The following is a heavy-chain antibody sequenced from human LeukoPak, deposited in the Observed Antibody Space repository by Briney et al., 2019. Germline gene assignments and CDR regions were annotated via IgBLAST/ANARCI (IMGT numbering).Heavy chain of an antibody. V-gene: IGHV4-39*01. J-gene: IGHJ5*02. D-gene: IGHD1-26*01. Sequence: SETLSLTCTVSGGSISSSSYYWGWIRQPPGKGPEWIGSIYYSGSTYYNPSLKSRVTISVDTSKNQFSLKLSSVTAADTAVYYCARQGGIVGATVSNWFDPWGQGTLVTVSS. CDR1: GGSISSSSYY. CDR3: ARQGGIVGATVSNWFDP. CDR2: IYYSGST.